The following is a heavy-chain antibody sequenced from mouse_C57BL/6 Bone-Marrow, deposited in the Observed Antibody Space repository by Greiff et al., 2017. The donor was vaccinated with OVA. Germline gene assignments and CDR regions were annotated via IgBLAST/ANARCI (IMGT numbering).Heavy chain of an antibody. J-gene: IGHJ4*01. Sequence: VKLVESGGGLVQPGGSLKLPCAASGFTFSDYYMYWVRQTPEKRLEWVAYISNGGGSTYYPDTVKGRFTISRDNAKTTLYLQMSRLKSEDTAMYYCARPSMDYWGQGTSVTVSS. V-gene: IGHV5-12*01. CDR3: ARPSMDY. CDR1: GFTFSDYY. CDR2: ISNGGGST.